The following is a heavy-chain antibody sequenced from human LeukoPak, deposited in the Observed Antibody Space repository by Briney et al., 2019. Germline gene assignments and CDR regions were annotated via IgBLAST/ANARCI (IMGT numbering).Heavy chain of an antibody. V-gene: IGHV3-21*01. Sequence: NAGGSLRLSCAASGFTFSHYSINWVRQAPGKGLEWVSFISSSSSYIYYADSVKGRFTISRDNAKNSLYLQMNSLRAEDTAVYYCARDWGVIQHWGQGTLVTVSS. D-gene: IGHD3-16*01. CDR2: ISSSSSYI. CDR1: GFTFSHYS. CDR3: ARDWGVIQH. J-gene: IGHJ1*01.